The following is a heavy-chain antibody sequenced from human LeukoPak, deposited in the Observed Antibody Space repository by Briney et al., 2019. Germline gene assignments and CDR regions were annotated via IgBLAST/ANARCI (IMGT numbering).Heavy chain of an antibody. CDR1: GFTFSSYA. CDR3: ARWGAAAGPNAFDI. D-gene: IGHD6-13*01. J-gene: IGHJ3*02. Sequence: GGSLRLSYAASGFTFSSYAMYWVRQAPGKGLEYVSAISSNGGSTYYANSVKGRFTISRDNSKSTLYLQMGSLGAEDLAVYYCARWGAAAGPNAFDIWGQGTMVTVSS. CDR2: ISSNGGST. V-gene: IGHV3-64*01.